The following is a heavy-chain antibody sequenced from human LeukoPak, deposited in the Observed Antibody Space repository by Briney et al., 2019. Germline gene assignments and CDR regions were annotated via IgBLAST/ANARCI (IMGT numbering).Heavy chain of an antibody. V-gene: IGHV4-61*02. D-gene: IGHD6-13*01. J-gene: IGHJ4*02. CDR3: ARDTLIAAFDY. CDR1: GGSISSGGYY. Sequence: SETLSLTCTVSGGSISSGGYYWSWIRQPAGKGLEWIGRIYTSGSTNYNPSLKSRVTISVDTSKNQFSLKLSSVTAADTAVYYCARDTLIAAFDYWGQGTLVTVSS. CDR2: IYTSGST.